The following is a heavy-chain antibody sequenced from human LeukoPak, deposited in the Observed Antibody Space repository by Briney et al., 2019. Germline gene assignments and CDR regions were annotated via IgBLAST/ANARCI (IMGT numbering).Heavy chain of an antibody. CDR3: ARDTPRMIVVVVAANYYFDY. D-gene: IGHD2-15*01. CDR2: INPNSGGT. V-gene: IGHV1-2*02. J-gene: IGHJ4*02. Sequence: ASAKVSCKASGYTFTGYYMHWVRQAPGQGLEWMGWINPNSGGTNYAQKFQGRVTMTRDTSISTAYMELSRLRSGDTAVYYCARDTPRMIVVVVAANYYFDYWGQGTLVTVSS. CDR1: GYTFTGYY.